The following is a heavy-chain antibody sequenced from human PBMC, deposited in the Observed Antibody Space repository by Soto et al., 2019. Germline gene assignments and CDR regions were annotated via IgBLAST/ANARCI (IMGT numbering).Heavy chain of an antibody. J-gene: IGHJ3*02. CDR2: IYYSGNT. CDR1: GGSVSSGSYY. CDR3: ASRYCSGGSCYSRAFDI. V-gene: IGHV4-61*01. Sequence: QVQLQESGPGLVKPSETLSLTCTVSGGSVSSGSYYWSWIRQPPGKGLEWIGYIYYSGNTNYNPSLKSRVTISVDTSKTQCSLKLSSVTAADTAVYYCASRYCSGGSCYSRAFDIWGQGTMVTVSS. D-gene: IGHD2-15*01.